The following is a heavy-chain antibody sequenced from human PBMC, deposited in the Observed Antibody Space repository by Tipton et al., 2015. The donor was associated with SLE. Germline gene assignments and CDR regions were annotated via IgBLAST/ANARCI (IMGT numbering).Heavy chain of an antibody. CDR2: INHSGST. D-gene: IGHD3-22*01. CDR3: ARGGRITMIVTAFDI. Sequence: TLSLTCTVSGGSISSGSYYWSWIRQPPGKGLEWIGEINHSGSTNYNPSLKSRVTISVDTSKNQFSLKLSSVTAADTAVYYCARGGRITMIVTAFDIWGQGTMVTVSS. CDR1: GGSISSGSYY. V-gene: IGHV4-39*07. J-gene: IGHJ3*02.